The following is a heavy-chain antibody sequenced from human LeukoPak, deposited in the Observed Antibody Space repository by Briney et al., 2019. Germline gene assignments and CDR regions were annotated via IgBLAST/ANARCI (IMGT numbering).Heavy chain of an antibody. CDR2: IYYSGST. V-gene: IGHV4-31*03. Sequence: SETLSLTCTVSGGSISSGGYYWSWLRQHPGKGLEWIGYIYYSGSTYYNPSLKSRVTISVDTSKNQFSLKLSSVTAADTAVYCCARGGALGPPYFDYWGQGTLVTVSS. D-gene: IGHD3-16*01. CDR1: GGSISSGGYY. J-gene: IGHJ4*02. CDR3: ARGGALGPPYFDY.